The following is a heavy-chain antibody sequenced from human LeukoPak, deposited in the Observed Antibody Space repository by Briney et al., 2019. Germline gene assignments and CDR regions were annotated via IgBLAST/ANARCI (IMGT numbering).Heavy chain of an antibody. V-gene: IGHV3-64D*09. CDR2: ISSNGGST. Sequence: GGSLRLSCSASGFTFSSYAMHWVRQAPGKGLEYVSAISSNGGSTYYADSVKGRFTISRDNSKNTLYLQMSSLRAEDTAVYYCVKWVVDCSGGSCYPSDAFDIWGQGTMVTVSS. D-gene: IGHD2-15*01. J-gene: IGHJ3*02. CDR3: VKWVVDCSGGSCYPSDAFDI. CDR1: GFTFSSYA.